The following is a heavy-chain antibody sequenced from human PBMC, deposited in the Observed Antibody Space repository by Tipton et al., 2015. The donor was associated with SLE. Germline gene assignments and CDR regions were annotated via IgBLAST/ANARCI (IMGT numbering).Heavy chain of an antibody. CDR3: ARLISAYDCNFDY. CDR2: IYYTGNT. V-gene: IGHV4-59*11. D-gene: IGHD5-12*01. CDR1: GGSMSYHY. J-gene: IGHJ4*02. Sequence: TLSLTCSVSGGSMSYHYWSWIRQPPGKGLEWIGYIYYTGNTNYNPSLKSRVTMSVDTSKSQFSLKLTFVSAADTAIYYCARLISAYDCNFDYWDQGTLVTVSS.